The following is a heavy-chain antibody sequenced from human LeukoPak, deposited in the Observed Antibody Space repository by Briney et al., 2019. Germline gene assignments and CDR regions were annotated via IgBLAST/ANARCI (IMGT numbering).Heavy chain of an antibody. D-gene: IGHD6-13*01. Sequence: PGGSLRLSCAASGFTVSSNYMSWVRQAPGKGLEWVSVIYSGGSTYYADSVKGRFTISRDNSKNTLYLQMNSLRAEDTAVYYCARKLLPWYSSSWYPYDAFDIWGQGTVVTVSS. V-gene: IGHV3-53*01. CDR2: IYSGGST. J-gene: IGHJ3*02. CDR1: GFTVSSNY. CDR3: ARKLLPWYSSSWYPYDAFDI.